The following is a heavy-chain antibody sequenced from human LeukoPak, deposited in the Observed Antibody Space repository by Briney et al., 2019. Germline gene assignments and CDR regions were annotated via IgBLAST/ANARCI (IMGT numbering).Heavy chain of an antibody. Sequence: SVKVSCKASGGTFSSYAISWVRQAPGQGLEWMGGIIPIFGTANYAQKFQGRVTITADKSTSTAYMELSSLRSEDTAVYYCASSIRSSSYYDFWSGYYPFDYWGQGTLVTVSS. CDR3: ASSIRSSSYYDFWSGYYPFDY. V-gene: IGHV1-69*06. J-gene: IGHJ4*02. D-gene: IGHD3-3*01. CDR2: IIPIFGTA. CDR1: GGTFSSYA.